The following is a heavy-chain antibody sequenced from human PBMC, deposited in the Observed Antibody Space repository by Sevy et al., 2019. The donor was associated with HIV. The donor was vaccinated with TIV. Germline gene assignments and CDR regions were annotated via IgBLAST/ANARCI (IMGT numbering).Heavy chain of an antibody. CDR1: GVSMTTYY. D-gene: IGHD4-4*01. CDR2: VHYTGSS. J-gene: IGHJ2*01. CDR3: AKDWRTATTHYWFFDL. V-gene: IGHV4-59*01. Sequence: SETLSLTCSVSGVSMTTYYWSWIRQTPGKGLEWIANVHYTGSSNYNPSLQSRVTISVDTSKRQFSLKLNSVTAADTAVYCCAKDWRTATTHYWFFDLWGRGTLVTVSS.